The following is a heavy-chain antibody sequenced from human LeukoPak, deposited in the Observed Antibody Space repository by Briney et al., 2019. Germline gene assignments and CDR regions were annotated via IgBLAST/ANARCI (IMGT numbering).Heavy chain of an antibody. CDR3: ATGGTYFLY. D-gene: IGHD1-26*01. CDR2: FDPEDGET. V-gene: IGHV1-24*01. Sequence: ASVKVSCNVSGYTLAELAMHWVRQAPGKGLEWMGGFDPEDGETIYAQKVQGRVTMTEDTSTDTAYMELTSLTSEDTAVYYCATGGTYFLYWGQGTLVTVSS. J-gene: IGHJ4*02. CDR1: GYTLAELA.